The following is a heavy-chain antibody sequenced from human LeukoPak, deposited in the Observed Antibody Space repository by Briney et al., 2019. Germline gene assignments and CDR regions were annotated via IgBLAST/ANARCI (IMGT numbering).Heavy chain of an antibody. Sequence: PSETLSLTCAVYGGSFSGYYWSWIRQPPGKGLEWIGEINHSGSTNYNPSLKSRVTISVDTSKNQFSLKLSSVTAADTAVYYCARGTRDFDWLLGYYYYYMDVWGKGTTVTVSS. CDR2: INHSGST. J-gene: IGHJ6*03. D-gene: IGHD3-9*01. CDR1: GGSFSGYY. V-gene: IGHV4-34*01. CDR3: ARGTRDFDWLLGYYYYYMDV.